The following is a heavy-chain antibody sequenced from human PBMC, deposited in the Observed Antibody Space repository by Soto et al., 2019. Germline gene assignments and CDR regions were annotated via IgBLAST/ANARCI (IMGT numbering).Heavy chain of an antibody. CDR1: GGTFSSYA. D-gene: IGHD6-6*01. CDR2: IIPIFGTA. Sequence: QVQLVQSGAEVKKPGSSVKVSCKASGGTFSSYAISWVRQAPGQGLEWMGGIIPIFGTANYAQKFQGRVTTTAAQSTXXDXMXXSSLRSEDTAVYYCARRKSIAARPGTYYYYYGMDVWGQGTTVTVSS. CDR3: ARRKSIAARPGTYYYYYGMDV. J-gene: IGHJ6*02. V-gene: IGHV1-69*12.